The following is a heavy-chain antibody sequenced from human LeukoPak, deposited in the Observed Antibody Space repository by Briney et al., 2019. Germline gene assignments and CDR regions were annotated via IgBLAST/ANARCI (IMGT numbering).Heavy chain of an antibody. D-gene: IGHD3-9*01. CDR2: ISSSSSTI. CDR3: AREILSGYSDY. J-gene: IGHJ4*02. V-gene: IGHV3-48*02. CDR1: GFIFSNYN. Sequence: GGSLRLSCAASGFIFSNYNMNWVRQAPGKGLEWVSHISSSSSTIYYADSVKGRFTISRDNAKNSLYLQMNKLRDEDTAVYYCAREILSGYSDYWGQGTLVTVSS.